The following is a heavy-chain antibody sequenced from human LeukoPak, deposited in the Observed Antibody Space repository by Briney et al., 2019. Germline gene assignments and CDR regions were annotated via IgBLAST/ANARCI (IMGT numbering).Heavy chain of an antibody. CDR2: INPNTGDT. D-gene: IGHD5/OR15-5a*01. J-gene: IGHJ4*02. CDR1: GYTFTGYY. Sequence: ASVKVSCKASGYTFTGYYIHYVRQALGQGLEWMGWINPNTGDTKYAQNFQGRVTMTRDTSISTAYMELSRLRSDDTTVYYCARQSLRNFDYWGQGTLVTVSS. CDR3: ARQSLRNFDY. V-gene: IGHV1-2*02.